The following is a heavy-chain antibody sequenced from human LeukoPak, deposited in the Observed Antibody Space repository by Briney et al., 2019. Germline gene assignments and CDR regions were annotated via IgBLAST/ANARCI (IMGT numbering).Heavy chain of an antibody. J-gene: IGHJ4*02. Sequence: PGGSLRLSCAASGFTFSSYAMSWVRQAPGKGLEWVSAISGSGGSTYYADSVKGRFTISRDNSKNTLYLQMNSLRVEDTAVYYCAKGIEHGYSYGYRDYFDYWGQGTLVTVSS. D-gene: IGHD5-18*01. CDR3: AKGIEHGYSYGYRDYFDY. CDR2: ISGSGGST. CDR1: GFTFSSYA. V-gene: IGHV3-23*01.